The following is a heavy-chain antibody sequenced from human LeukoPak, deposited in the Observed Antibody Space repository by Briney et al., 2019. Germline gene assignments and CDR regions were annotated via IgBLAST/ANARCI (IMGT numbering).Heavy chain of an antibody. J-gene: IGHJ4*02. V-gene: IGHV4-38-2*02. CDR3: ARESEFDY. Sequence: SETLSLTCAVSGYSISGGYYWGWIRQPPGKGLEWIGSIYHSGSTYYNPSLKSRVTISVDTSKNQFSLKLSSVTAADTAVYYCARESEFDYWGQGTLVTVSS. CDR1: GYSISGGYY. CDR2: IYHSGST.